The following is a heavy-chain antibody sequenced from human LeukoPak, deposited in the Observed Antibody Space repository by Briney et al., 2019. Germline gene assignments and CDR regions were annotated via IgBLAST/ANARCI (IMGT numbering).Heavy chain of an antibody. Sequence: QPGGSLRLSCAASGFTFSSYWMHWVRQAPGKGLVWVSRINSDGSSTSYADSVKGRFTISRDNAKNTLYLQMNSLRAEDTAVYYCARGGVNSGSYYFNYGMDVWAKGPRSPSP. V-gene: IGHV3-74*01. CDR2: INSDGSST. CDR1: GFTFSSYW. D-gene: IGHD1-26*01. CDR3: ARGGVNSGSYYFNYGMDV. J-gene: IGHJ6*02.